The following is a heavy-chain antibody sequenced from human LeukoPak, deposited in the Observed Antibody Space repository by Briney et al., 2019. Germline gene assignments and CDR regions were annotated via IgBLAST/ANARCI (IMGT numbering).Heavy chain of an antibody. CDR2: INHSGST. Sequence: SETLSLTCAVYGGSFSGYYWSWIRQPPGKGLEWIGEINHSGSTNYNPSLKSRVTISVDTSKNQFSLKLSSVTAADTAVYYCARDTVGSWXXGFDYWGQGTLVTVSS. V-gene: IGHV4-34*01. CDR3: ARDTVGSWXXGFDY. CDR1: GGSFSGYY. J-gene: IGHJ4*02. D-gene: IGHD6-13*01.